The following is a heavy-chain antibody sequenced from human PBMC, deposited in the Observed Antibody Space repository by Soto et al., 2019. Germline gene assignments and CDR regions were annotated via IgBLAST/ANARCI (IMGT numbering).Heavy chain of an antibody. CDR2: IYWDDDK. D-gene: IGHD3-3*01. CDR1: GFSLTTSGVS. J-gene: IGHJ4*02. V-gene: IGHV2-5*02. Sequence: GSGPTLVNPTQTLTLTCTFSGFSLTTSGVSEGRIRQSPGKATEWLALIYWDDDKRYSPSLKSRLTITKDTSKNQVVLTMANLDTADTATYYCAHRVLRTVFGLVTTTAIYFDFWGQGTPVTVSS. CDR3: AHRVLRTVFGLVTTTAIYFDF.